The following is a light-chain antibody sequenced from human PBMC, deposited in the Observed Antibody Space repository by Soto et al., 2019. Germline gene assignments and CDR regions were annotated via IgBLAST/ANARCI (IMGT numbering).Light chain of an antibody. J-gene: IGKJ1*01. V-gene: IGKV3-20*01. CDR1: QSVSSSY. Sequence: EIVLTQSPGTLSLSPGERATLSCRASQSVSSSYLAWYQQKPGQAPRLLIYGASSRATGIPDRFSGSGSGKDFNLTISRLEPEDFAVYYCQQYGSSPWTFGQGTKVEIK. CDR3: QQYGSSPWT. CDR2: GAS.